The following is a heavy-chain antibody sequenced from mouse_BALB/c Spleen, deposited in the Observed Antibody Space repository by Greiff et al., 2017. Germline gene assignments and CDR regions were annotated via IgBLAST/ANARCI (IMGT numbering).Heavy chain of an antibody. Sequence: EVQGVESGGGLVKPGGSLKLSCAASGFTFSDYYMYWVRQTPEKRLEWVATISDGGSYTYYPDSVKGRFTISRDNAKNNLYLQMSSLKSEDTAMYYCARGGWDVGFFAYWGQGTLVTVSA. J-gene: IGHJ3*01. CDR3: ARGGWDVGFFAY. CDR1: GFTFSDYY. CDR2: ISDGGSYT. D-gene: IGHD4-1*01. V-gene: IGHV5-4*02.